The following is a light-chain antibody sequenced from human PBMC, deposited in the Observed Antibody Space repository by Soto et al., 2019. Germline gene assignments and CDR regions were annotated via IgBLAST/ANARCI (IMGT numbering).Light chain of an antibody. J-gene: IGLJ3*02. CDR3: CSYAGNGAWV. CDR1: SGDVGNYDL. Sequence: QSALTQPASVSGSPGQSITISCSGSSGDVGNYDLVSWYQQIPGKAPQLMIFEVSRRPSRVSGRFSGSKSGNTASLTISGLQAEDEGDFYCCSYAGNGAWVFGGGTKLTVL. CDR2: EVS. V-gene: IGLV2-23*02.